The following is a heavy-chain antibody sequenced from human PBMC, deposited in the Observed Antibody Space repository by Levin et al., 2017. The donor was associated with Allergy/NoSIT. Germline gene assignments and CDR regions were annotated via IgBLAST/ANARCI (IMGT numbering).Heavy chain of an antibody. V-gene: IGHV4-34*01. D-gene: IGHD5-18*01. Sequence: SETLSLTCAVYGGSFSGYYWSWIRQPPGKGLEWIGEINHSGSTNYNPSLKSRVTISVDTSKNQFSLKLSSVTAADTAVYYCANRRGYSYGLGYWGQGTLVTVSS. CDR1: GGSFSGYY. CDR3: ANRRGYSYGLGY. J-gene: IGHJ4*02. CDR2: INHSGST.